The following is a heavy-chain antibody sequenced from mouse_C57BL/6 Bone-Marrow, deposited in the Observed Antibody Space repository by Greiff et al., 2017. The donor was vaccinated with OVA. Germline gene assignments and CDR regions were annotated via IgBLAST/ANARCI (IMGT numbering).Heavy chain of an antibody. J-gene: IGHJ4*01. D-gene: IGHD2-5*01. V-gene: IGHV1-54*01. CDR2: INPGSGGT. CDR3: ARRYSNSYYAMDY. CDR1: GYAFTNYL. Sequence: QVQLQQSGAELVRPGTSVKVSCKASGYAFTNYLLEWVKQRPGQGLEWIGVINPGSGGTNYNEKFKGKATLTADKSSSTAYMQLSSLTSEDSAVYFCARRYSNSYYAMDYWGQGTSVTVSS.